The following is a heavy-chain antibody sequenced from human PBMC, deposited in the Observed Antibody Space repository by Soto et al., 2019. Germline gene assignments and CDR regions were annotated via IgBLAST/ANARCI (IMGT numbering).Heavy chain of an antibody. CDR2: ISSSGSTI. D-gene: IGHD3-3*01. V-gene: IGHV3-48*03. Sequence: PAGPLILSWAASGFTCSSYQMNWVRPAPGKGLEWVSYISSSGSTIYYADSVKGRFTISRDNAKNSLYLQMNSLRAEDTAVYYCARDYPVYYDFWYYYGMDVWGQGTTVNVSS. CDR3: ARDYPVYYDFWYYYGMDV. J-gene: IGHJ6*02. CDR1: GFTCSSYQ.